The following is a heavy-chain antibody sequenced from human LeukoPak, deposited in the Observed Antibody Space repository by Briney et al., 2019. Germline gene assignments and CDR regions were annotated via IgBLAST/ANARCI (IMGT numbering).Heavy chain of an antibody. Sequence: GGSLTLSCAASGFTFNSYAMSWVRQAPGKGLEWVSGVSVSGGTTYYAGSVKGRFTISRDNSKNSVYLQTNSLRAEDTAVYLCAKAGISTYYYDHWGQGTLVTVSS. CDR3: AKAGISTYYYDH. V-gene: IGHV3-23*01. D-gene: IGHD3-22*01. CDR2: VSVSGGTT. J-gene: IGHJ5*02. CDR1: GFTFNSYA.